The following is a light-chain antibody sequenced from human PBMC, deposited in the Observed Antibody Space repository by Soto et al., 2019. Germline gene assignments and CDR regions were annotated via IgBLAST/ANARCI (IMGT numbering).Light chain of an antibody. J-gene: IGKJ2*01. CDR1: QSIAMY. Sequence: DIQMTQSPSSLSASVGDRVTITCRASQSIAMYLNWYQQKPGKAPNLLIYIASTLQSGVPSRFSGSGSGTEFTLTISSLQLEDFATYYCQQSDSTPYTFGQGTKLEIK. CDR3: QQSDSTPYT. V-gene: IGKV1-39*01. CDR2: IAS.